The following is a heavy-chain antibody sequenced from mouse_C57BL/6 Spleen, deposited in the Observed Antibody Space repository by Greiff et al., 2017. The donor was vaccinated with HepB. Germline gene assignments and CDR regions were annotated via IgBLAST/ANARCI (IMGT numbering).Heavy chain of an antibody. CDR1: GYTFTSYW. V-gene: IGHV1-64*01. CDR3: ARGKLTGTGYFDV. Sequence: QVQLQQPGAELVKPGASVKLSCKASGYTFTSYWMHWVKQRPGQGLEWIGMIHPNSGSTNYNEKFKSKATLTVDKSSSTAYMQLSSLTSEDSAVYYCARGKLTGTGYFDVWGTGTTVTVSS. J-gene: IGHJ1*03. CDR2: IHPNSGST. D-gene: IGHD4-1*01.